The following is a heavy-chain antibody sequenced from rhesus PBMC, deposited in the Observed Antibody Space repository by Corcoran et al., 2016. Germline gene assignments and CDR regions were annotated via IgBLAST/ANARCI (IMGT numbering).Heavy chain of an antibody. V-gene: IGHV4S10*01. J-gene: IGHJ6*01. D-gene: IGHD3-3*01. CDR2: IYGSGTST. CDR3: ARDWGMWTGYSLDS. CDR1: GGSISDTYR. Sequence: QVQLQESGPGVVKPSETLSLTCAVSGGSISDTYRWSWLRHPPGKGLEWLGFIYGSGTSTKYTPYFKSRVTMSKDTSKNQFSLNLIYVTAADTAVYYCARDWGMWTGYSLDSWGQGVVVTVSS.